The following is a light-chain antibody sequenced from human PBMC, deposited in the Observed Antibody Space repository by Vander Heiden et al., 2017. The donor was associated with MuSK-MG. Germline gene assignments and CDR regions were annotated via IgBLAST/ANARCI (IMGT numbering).Light chain of an antibody. CDR2: DAS. V-gene: IGKV3-11*01. Sequence: EIVLTQSPDTLSFSPGERATLSCRASQSVGNFLAWYHQRPGQAPRLLIYDASNRATGIPGRFSGSGSGTDFTLTISSLEPEDFALYWCQQRSDWPFTFGHGTKVDIK. CDR1: QSVGNF. CDR3: QQRSDWPFT. J-gene: IGKJ3*01.